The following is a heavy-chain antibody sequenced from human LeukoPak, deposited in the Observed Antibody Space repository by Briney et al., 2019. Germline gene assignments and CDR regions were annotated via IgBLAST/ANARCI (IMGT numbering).Heavy chain of an antibody. J-gene: IGHJ5*02. D-gene: IGHD6-19*01. V-gene: IGHV3-20*04. CDR1: GFTSDDYG. CDR3: ARDLVAVAGTLRFDP. Sequence: GGSLRLSCAASGFTSDDYGMSWVRQAPGKGLEWVSGINWNGGSTGYADSVKGRFTISRDNAKNSLYLQMNSLRAEDTALYYCARDLVAVAGTLRFDPWGQGTLVTVSS. CDR2: INWNGGST.